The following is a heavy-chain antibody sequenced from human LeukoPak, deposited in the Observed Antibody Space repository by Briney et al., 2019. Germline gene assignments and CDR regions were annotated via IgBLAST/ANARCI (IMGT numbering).Heavy chain of an antibody. CDR1: GFTFSTYN. D-gene: IGHD3-16*02. Sequence: GGSLRLSCAASGFTFSTYNMNWVRQAPGKGLEWVSSISSGDTYIYYADSVRGRFTISRDNAKNSLYLHMNSLRAEDTAVYYCAAQKRGSSRPYYFDYWGQGTLVTVSS. V-gene: IGHV3-21*04. CDR3: AAQKRGSSRPYYFDY. J-gene: IGHJ4*02. CDR2: ISSGDTYI.